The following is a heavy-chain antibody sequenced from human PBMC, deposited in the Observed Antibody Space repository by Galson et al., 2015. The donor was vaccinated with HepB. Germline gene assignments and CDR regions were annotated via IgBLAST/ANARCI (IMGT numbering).Heavy chain of an antibody. CDR1: GDFFSNYG. CDR2: IIPSYPTV. D-gene: IGHD3-3*01. Sequence: SVKVSCKASGDFFSNYGFGWVRQAPGQGLEWMGGIIPSYPTVNYAQKFQGRVTISADESTGTAFMELSSLRSEDTAVYYCARADDFWSGYRDAGTSRWFDSWGQGTLVIVSS. V-gene: IGHV1-69*13. J-gene: IGHJ5*01. CDR3: ARADDFWSGYRDAGTSRWFDS.